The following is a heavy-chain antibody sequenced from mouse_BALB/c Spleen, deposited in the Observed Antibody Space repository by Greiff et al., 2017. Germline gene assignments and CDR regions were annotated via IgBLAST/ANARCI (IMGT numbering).Heavy chain of an antibody. CDR3: ARGEGDGYVLDY. CDR2: ISYSGST. CDR1: GYSITSDYA. V-gene: IGHV3-2*02. J-gene: IGHJ2*01. D-gene: IGHD1-2*01. Sequence: VQLQQSGPGLVKPSQSLSLTCTVTGYSITSDYAWNWIRQFPGNKLEWMGYISYSGSTSYNPSLKSRISITRDTSKNQFFLQLNSVTTEDTATYYCARGEGDGYVLDYWGQGTTLTVSS.